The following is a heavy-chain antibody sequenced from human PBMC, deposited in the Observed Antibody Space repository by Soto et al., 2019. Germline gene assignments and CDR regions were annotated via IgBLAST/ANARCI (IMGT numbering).Heavy chain of an antibody. CDR3: AKDRTFGPPLVRFDS. V-gene: IGHV3-23*01. CDR2: ISGNGGST. CDR1: GFTFSVYA. Sequence: EVQLLESGGGLVQPGGSLRLSCGASGFTFSVYAMTWVRQAPGKGLEWVSAISGNGGSTYYADSVKGRFTISRDNSKSTLHLQMNSLGVEDTAVYYCAKDRTFGPPLVRFDSWGQGTLVTVSS. J-gene: IGHJ4*02. D-gene: IGHD6-6*01.